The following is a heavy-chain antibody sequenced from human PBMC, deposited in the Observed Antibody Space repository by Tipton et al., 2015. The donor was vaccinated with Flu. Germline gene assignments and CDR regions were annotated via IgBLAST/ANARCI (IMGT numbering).Heavy chain of an antibody. V-gene: IGHV3-30*04. J-gene: IGHJ6*02. CDR1: GFTFSSYA. D-gene: IGHD3-10*01. Sequence: SLRLSCAASGFTFSSYAMHWVRQAPGKGLEWVAVISYDGSNKYYADSVKGRFTISRDNSKNTLYLQMNSLRAEDTAVYYCAREGDVLLWFGEFQKAPWASGMDVWGQGTTVTVSS. CDR2: ISYDGSNK. CDR3: AREGDVLLWFGEFQKAPWASGMDV.